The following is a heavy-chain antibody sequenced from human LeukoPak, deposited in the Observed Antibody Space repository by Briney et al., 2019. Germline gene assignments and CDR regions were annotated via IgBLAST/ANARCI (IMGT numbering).Heavy chain of an antibody. J-gene: IGHJ4*02. D-gene: IGHD2-15*01. CDR2: IYYSGST. CDR3: VSAYCSGGSCYFPFDY. V-gene: IGHV4-39*01. CDR1: GGSISSGSYY. Sequence: SETLSLTCTVSGGSISSGSYYWGWIRQPPGKGLEWIGSIYYSGSTYYNPSLKSRVTISVDTSKNQFSLKLSSVTAADTAVYYCVSAYCSGGSCYFPFDYWGQGTLVTVSS.